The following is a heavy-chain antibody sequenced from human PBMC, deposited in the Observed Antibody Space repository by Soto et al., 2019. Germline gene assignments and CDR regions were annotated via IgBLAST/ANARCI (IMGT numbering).Heavy chain of an antibody. V-gene: IGHV1-46*03. Sequence: ASVKVSCKASGYTFTGYYMHWVRQAPGQGLEWMGRINPNSGSTNYAQKFQGRVTMTRDTSTSTAYMELSSLRSEDTAVYYCARVPAAGIFGFDYWGQGTLVTVSS. CDR2: INPNSGST. CDR3: ARVPAAGIFGFDY. D-gene: IGHD6-13*01. J-gene: IGHJ4*02. CDR1: GYTFTGYY.